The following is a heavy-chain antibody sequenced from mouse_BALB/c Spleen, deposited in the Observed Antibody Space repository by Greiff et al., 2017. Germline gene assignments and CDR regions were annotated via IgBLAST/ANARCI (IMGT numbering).Heavy chain of an antibody. CDR1: GYAFSSYW. V-gene: IGHV1-80*01. CDR2: IYPGDGDT. D-gene: IGHD2-4*01. Sequence: VQLQQSGAELVRPGSSVKISCKASGYAFSSYWMNWVKQRPGQGLEWIGQIYPGDGDTNYNGKFKGKATLTADKSSSTAYMQLSSLTSEDSAVYFCAPTMITTGFAYWGQGTLVTVSA. J-gene: IGHJ3*01. CDR3: APTMITTGFAY.